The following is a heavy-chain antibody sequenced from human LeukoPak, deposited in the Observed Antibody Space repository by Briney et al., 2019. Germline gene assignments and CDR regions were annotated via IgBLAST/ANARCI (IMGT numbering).Heavy chain of an antibody. J-gene: IGHJ4*02. CDR3: AAMVY. CDR1: GFTFNSYT. Sequence: GGSLRLSCAAPGFTFNSYTMHWVRQAPGKGLEWVAVMSSDGNKKFYAEYVKGRFTISRDNSKNTLYLQMNSLRAEDTAVYYCAAMVYWGQGTLVTVSS. D-gene: IGHD5-18*01. V-gene: IGHV3-30-3*01. CDR2: MSSDGNKK.